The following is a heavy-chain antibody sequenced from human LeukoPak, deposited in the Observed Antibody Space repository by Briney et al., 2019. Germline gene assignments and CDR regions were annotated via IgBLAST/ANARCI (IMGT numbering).Heavy chain of an antibody. D-gene: IGHD5-12*01. CDR2: INHSGST. V-gene: IGHV4-34*01. CDR3: ARTAYNGYDDDAFDI. CDR1: GGSISGDY. Sequence: NPSETLSLTCAVYGGSISGDYWSWIRQPPGKGLEWIGEINHSGSTNYNPSLKSRVTISVDTSKNQFSLKVSSVTAADTAVYYCARTAYNGYDDDAFDIWGQGTMVTVSS. J-gene: IGHJ3*02.